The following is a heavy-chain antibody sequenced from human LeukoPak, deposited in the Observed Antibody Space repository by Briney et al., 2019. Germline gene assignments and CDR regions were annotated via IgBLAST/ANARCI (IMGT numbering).Heavy chain of an antibody. Sequence: GGSLRLSCAASGFTFSSYGMHWVRQAPGKGLEWVAFIRYDGSNKYYADSVKGRFTISRDNSKNTLYLQMNSLRAEDTAVYYCARDANYYDSSGYYPIDYWGQGTLVTVSS. D-gene: IGHD3-22*01. CDR2: IRYDGSNK. CDR3: ARDANYYDSSGYYPIDY. J-gene: IGHJ4*02. CDR1: GFTFSSYG. V-gene: IGHV3-30*02.